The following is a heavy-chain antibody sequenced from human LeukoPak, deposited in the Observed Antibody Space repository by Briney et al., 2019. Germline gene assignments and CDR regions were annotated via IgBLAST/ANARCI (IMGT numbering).Heavy chain of an antibody. CDR3: ARLGGYYDSTPGDY. J-gene: IGHJ4*02. CDR1: GGSFSGYY. CDR2: INHSGST. V-gene: IGHV4-34*01. D-gene: IGHD3-22*01. Sequence: SETLSLTCAVYGGSFSGYYWSWIRQPPGKGLERIGEINHSGSTNYNPSLKSRVTISVDTSKNQFSLKLSSVTAADTAVYYCARLGGYYDSTPGDYWGQGTLVTVSS.